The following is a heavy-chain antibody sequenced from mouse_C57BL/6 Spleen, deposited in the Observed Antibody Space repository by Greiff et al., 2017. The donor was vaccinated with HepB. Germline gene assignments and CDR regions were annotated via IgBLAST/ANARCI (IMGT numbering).Heavy chain of an antibody. J-gene: IGHJ2*01. D-gene: IGHD2-4*01. CDR1: GYSITSGYY. CDR3: ARALYDYDEGY. CDR2: ISYDGSN. Sequence: EVQVVESGPGLVKPSQSLSLTCSVTGYSITSGYYWNWIRQFPGNKLEWMGYISYDGSNNYNPSLKNRISITRDTSKNQFFLKLNSVTTEDTATYYCARALYDYDEGYWGQGTTLTVSS. V-gene: IGHV3-6*01.